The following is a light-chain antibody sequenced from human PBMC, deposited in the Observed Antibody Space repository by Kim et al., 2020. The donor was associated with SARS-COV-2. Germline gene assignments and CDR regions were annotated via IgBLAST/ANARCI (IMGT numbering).Light chain of an antibody. V-gene: IGLV3-1*01. CDR1: KLGDKY. Sequence: YELTQPPSVSVSPGQTASITCSGDKLGDKYACWYQQKPGQSPVLVIYQDSKRPSGIPERFSGSNSGNTATLTISGTQAMDEADYYCQAWDSTHVVFGGGTKLTVL. CDR2: QDS. CDR3: QAWDSTHVV. J-gene: IGLJ2*01.